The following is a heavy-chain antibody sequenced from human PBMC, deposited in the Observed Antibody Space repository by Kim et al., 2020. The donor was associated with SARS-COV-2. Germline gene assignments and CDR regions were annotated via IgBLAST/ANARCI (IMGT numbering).Heavy chain of an antibody. J-gene: IGHJ4*02. V-gene: IGHV4-31*02. D-gene: IGHD3-22*01. Sequence: PKSRFTISVETSKNQFSLKLSSVTAADTAVYYCARDYYYDSSGYEGGFDYWGQGTLVTVSS. CDR3: ARDYYYDSSGYEGGFDY.